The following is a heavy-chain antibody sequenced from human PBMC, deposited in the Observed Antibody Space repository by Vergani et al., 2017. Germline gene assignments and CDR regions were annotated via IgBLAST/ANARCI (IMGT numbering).Heavy chain of an antibody. CDR1: GGTFSSYA. CDR3: ARDYARLPAAADY. J-gene: IGHJ4*02. CDR2: IIPIFGTA. D-gene: IGHD6-13*01. V-gene: IGHV1-69*06. Sequence: QVQLVQSGAEVKKPGSSVRVSCKASGGTFSSYAISWVRQAPGQGLEWMGGIIPIFGTANYAQKFQGRVTITADKSTSTAYMELNSLRAEDTAVYYCARDYARLPAAADYWGQGTLVTVSS.